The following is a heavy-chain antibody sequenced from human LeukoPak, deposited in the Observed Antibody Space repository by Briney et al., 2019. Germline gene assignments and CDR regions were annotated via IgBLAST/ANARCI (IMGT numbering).Heavy chain of an antibody. CDR3: ATDFYDST. Sequence: GGSLRLSCATSGFTFSNAWMNWVRQAPGKGLEWVGRIRSNSDGGTIDYAAPVKGRFTLSRDDSKTTLYLQMNSLQTEDTAVYYCATDFYDSTWGQETLVTVSS. J-gene: IGHJ5*02. CDR1: GFTFSNAW. V-gene: IGHV3-15*07. D-gene: IGHD3-22*01. CDR2: IRSNSDGGTI.